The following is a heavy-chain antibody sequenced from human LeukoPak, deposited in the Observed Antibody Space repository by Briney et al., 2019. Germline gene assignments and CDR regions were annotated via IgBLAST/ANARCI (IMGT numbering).Heavy chain of an antibody. D-gene: IGHD4-23*01. CDR3: AKPTTVVRLLDAFDI. CDR1: GFTFSTYA. V-gene: IGHV3-23*01. Sequence: GGSLRLSCAASGFTFSTYAMSWVRQAPGKGLEWVSAISGSGGSTYYADSVKGRFTISRDNSKNTLYLQMNSLRAEDTAVYYCAKPTTVVRLLDAFDIWGQGTMVTVSS. CDR2: ISGSGGST. J-gene: IGHJ3*02.